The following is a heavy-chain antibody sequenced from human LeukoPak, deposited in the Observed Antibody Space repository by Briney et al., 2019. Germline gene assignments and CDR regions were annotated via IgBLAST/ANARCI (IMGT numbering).Heavy chain of an antibody. D-gene: IGHD3-22*01. CDR1: GFTFSSYA. Sequence: GGSLRLSCAASGFTFSSYAMSWVRQAPGKGLEWVSAISGSGGSTYYADSVKGRFTISRDNSKNTLYLQMNSLRAEDTAVYYCAKDKGVDYDSSGYAIARAEYFQHWGQGTLVTVSS. CDR2: ISGSGGST. J-gene: IGHJ1*01. V-gene: IGHV3-23*01. CDR3: AKDKGVDYDSSGYAIARAEYFQH.